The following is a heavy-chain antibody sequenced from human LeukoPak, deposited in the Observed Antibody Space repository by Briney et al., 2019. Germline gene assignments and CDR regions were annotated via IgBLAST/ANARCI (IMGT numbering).Heavy chain of an antibody. CDR2: INPNSGGT. CDR1: GYTFTSYG. Sequence: ASVKVSCKASGYTFTSYGISWVRQAPGQGLEWMGWINPNSGGTNYAQKFQGRVTMTRDTSISTAYMELSRLRSDDTAVYYCARGEGAGAGYYFDYWGQGTLVTVSS. V-gene: IGHV1-2*02. D-gene: IGHD3-10*01. J-gene: IGHJ4*02. CDR3: ARGEGAGAGYYFDY.